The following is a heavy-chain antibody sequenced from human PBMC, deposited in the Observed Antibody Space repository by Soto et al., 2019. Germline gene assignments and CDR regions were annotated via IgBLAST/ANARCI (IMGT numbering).Heavy chain of an antibody. CDR3: ARHRGMETSIDH. V-gene: IGHV4-39*01. Sequence: QLQLQESGPGLVKPSETLSLTCTVSGDSIRSSSLYWGWIRQPPGKGLEWIGSIYYSGTTYYNPSLKSRITMSVDMSKTQFSLKLTSVTEAETVVYYCARHRGMETSIDHWGQGTLVTVSS. D-gene: IGHD3-16*01. CDR1: GDSIRSSSLY. CDR2: IYYSGTT. J-gene: IGHJ4*02.